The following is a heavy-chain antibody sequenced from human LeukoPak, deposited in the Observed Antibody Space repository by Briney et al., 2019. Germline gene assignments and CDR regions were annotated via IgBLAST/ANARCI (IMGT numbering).Heavy chain of an antibody. CDR1: GFTVSSNY. Sequence: GGSLRLSCVASGFTVSSNYMSWVRQAPGKGREWVSVIYSGGSTYYADSVKGRFTISRDNSKNTLYLQMNSLRAEDTAVYYCASGSGSYRTPYYYMDVWGTGTTVTVSS. J-gene: IGHJ6*03. CDR2: IYSGGST. V-gene: IGHV3-53*01. D-gene: IGHD3-10*01. CDR3: ASGSGSYRTPYYYMDV.